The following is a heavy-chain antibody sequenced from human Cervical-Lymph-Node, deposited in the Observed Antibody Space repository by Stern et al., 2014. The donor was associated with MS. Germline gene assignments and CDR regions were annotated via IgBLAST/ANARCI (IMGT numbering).Heavy chain of an antibody. D-gene: IGHD4-11*01. CDR1: GFVFSDAW. CDR3: VTGMTKATGG. CDR2: IKSKGDGETA. J-gene: IGHJ4*02. Sequence: EVQLVESGGGLVEPGGSLTLSCAASGFVFSDAWMTWVRQAPGKGPEWVGRIKSKGDGETADLIAPVKDRFIISRDDSKNVLFLQMNSLKAEDTAVYYCVTGMTKATGGWGPGTLVTVSS. V-gene: IGHV3-15*01.